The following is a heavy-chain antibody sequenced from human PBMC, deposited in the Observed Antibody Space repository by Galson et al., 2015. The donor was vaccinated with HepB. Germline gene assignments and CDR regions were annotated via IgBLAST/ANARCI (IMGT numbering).Heavy chain of an antibody. J-gene: IGHJ4*02. D-gene: IGHD4-17*01. CDR3: AKGHDYGDRRAPFDY. Sequence: SLRLSCAASGFTFSSYAMSWVRQAPGKGLEWVSAISGSGGSTYYADSVKGRFTISRDNSKNTLYLQMNSLRAEDTAVYYCAKGHDYGDRRAPFDYWGQGTLVTVSS. V-gene: IGHV3-23*01. CDR1: GFTFSSYA. CDR2: ISGSGGST.